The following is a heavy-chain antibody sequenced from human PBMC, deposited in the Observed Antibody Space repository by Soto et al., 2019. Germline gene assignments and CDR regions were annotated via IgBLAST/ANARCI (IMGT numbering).Heavy chain of an antibody. V-gene: IGHV1-18*01. J-gene: IGHJ5*02. Sequence: QVQLVQSGAEVMKPGASVKVSCKASGYTFTNYGISWVRQAPGQGLEWMGWISAYNGNTKYAQKFQGRVTMTTDTSTSTAYLELRSLRSDDTAVYYCARGVGSGSYYNQYNWFDPWGQGTLVTVSS. D-gene: IGHD3-10*01. CDR3: ARGVGSGSYYNQYNWFDP. CDR1: GYTFTNYG. CDR2: ISAYNGNT.